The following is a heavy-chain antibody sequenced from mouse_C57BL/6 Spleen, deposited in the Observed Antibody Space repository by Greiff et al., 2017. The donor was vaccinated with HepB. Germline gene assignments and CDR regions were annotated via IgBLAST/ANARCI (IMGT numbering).Heavy chain of an antibody. V-gene: IGHV1-76*01. J-gene: IGHJ2*01. CDR2: IYPGSGNT. CDR3: ARGLRLRGDY. Sequence: VQLQQSGAELVRPGASVKLSCKASGYTFTDYYINWVKQRPGQGLEWIARIYPGSGNTYYNEKFKGKATLTAEKSSSTAYMQLSSLTSEDSAVYFCARGLRLRGDYWGQGTTLTVSS. CDR1: GYTFTDYY. D-gene: IGHD3-2*02.